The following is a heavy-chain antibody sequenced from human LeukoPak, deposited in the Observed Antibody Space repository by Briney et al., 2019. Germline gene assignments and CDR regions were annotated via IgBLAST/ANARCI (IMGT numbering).Heavy chain of an antibody. CDR3: ARAPVSSGPEDY. CDR1: GGSISSGDYY. V-gene: IGHV4-30-4*01. D-gene: IGHD3-22*01. J-gene: IGHJ4*02. Sequence: SQTLSLTCTVSGGSISSGDYYWSWIRQPPGKGLEWIGYIYYSGSTYYNPSLKSRVTISVDTSKNQFSLKLSSVTAADTAVYYCARAPVSSGPEDYWGQGTLVTVSS. CDR2: IYYSGST.